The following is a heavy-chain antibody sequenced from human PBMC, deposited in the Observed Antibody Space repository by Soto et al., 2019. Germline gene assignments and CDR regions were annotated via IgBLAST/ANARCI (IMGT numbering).Heavy chain of an antibody. J-gene: IGHJ4*02. V-gene: IGHV4-34*01. CDR3: ARTSRYSYGTFDY. CDR1: GGSFSGYY. D-gene: IGHD5-18*01. Sequence: QVQLQQWGAGLLKPSETLSLTCAVYGGSFSGYYWSWIRQPPGKGLEWIGEINHSGSTNYNPSLKRRVTISVDTSKNQFSLKLSSVTAADTAVYYCARTSRYSYGTFDYWGQGTLVTVSS. CDR2: INHSGST.